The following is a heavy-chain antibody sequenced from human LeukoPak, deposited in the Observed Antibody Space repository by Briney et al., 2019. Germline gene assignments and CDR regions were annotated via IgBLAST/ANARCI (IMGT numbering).Heavy chain of an antibody. Sequence: PSETLSLTCTVSGGSITSYYWNWIRQPPGKGLEWIGHIHYSGSTYYNPSLKSRVTISVDRSKNQFSLKLSSVTAADTAVYYCARAVSEVHDAFDIWGQGTMVSVSS. V-gene: IGHV4-59*12. J-gene: IGHJ3*02. CDR3: ARAVSEVHDAFDI. D-gene: IGHD1-1*01. CDR1: GGSITSYY. CDR2: IHYSGST.